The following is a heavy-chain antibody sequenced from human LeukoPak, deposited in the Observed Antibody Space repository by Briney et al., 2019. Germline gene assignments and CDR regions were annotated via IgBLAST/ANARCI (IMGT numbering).Heavy chain of an antibody. D-gene: IGHD5-12*01. Sequence: SVKVSCKASGGTFSSYAISWVRQAPGQGLEWMGGIIPIFGTANYAQKFQGRVTITTDESTSTAYMELSSLRSEDTAVYYCARGRGYDLYYYYYYMDVWGKGITVTVSS. CDR3: ARGRGYDLYYYYYYMDV. CDR2: IIPIFGTA. V-gene: IGHV1-69*05. CDR1: GGTFSSYA. J-gene: IGHJ6*03.